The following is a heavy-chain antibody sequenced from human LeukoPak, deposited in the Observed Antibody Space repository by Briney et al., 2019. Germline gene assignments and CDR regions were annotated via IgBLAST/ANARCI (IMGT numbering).Heavy chain of an antibody. CDR2: ISSSSYI. Sequence: PGGSLRLSCAASGFTFSSYSMNWVRQAPGKGLEWVSSISSSSYIYYADSVKGRFTISRDNAKNSLYLQMNSLRAEDTAVYYCARGGDGYKEMDVWGKGTTVTVSS. CDR3: ARGGDGYKEMDV. CDR1: GFTFSSYS. J-gene: IGHJ6*04. D-gene: IGHD5-24*01. V-gene: IGHV3-21*01.